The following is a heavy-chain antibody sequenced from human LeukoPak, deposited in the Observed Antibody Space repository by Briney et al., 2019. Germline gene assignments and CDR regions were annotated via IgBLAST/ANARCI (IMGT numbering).Heavy chain of an antibody. D-gene: IGHD3-22*01. J-gene: IGHJ4*02. Sequence: SETLSLTCAVYGGSFSGYYWSWIRQPPGKGLGWIGEINHSGSTNYNPSLKSRVTISVDTSKNQFSLKLSSVTAADTAVYYCARGHRYYYDSSGYYYYFDYWGQGTLVTVSS. V-gene: IGHV4-34*01. CDR2: INHSGST. CDR3: ARGHRYYYDSSGYYYYFDY. CDR1: GGSFSGYY.